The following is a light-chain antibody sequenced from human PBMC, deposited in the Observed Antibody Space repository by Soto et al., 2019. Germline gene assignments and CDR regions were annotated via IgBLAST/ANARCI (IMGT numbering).Light chain of an antibody. V-gene: IGKV2-28*01. CDR2: LAS. J-gene: IGKJ4*01. CDR1: QSLLHINGYNY. CDR3: IQTLQTTLT. Sequence: VMTQSPLSLPVTLGQPASISCRSSQSLLHINGYNYLDWYLQKQGQSPQLXXYLASNRASGVPDRFSGIASGTDGTMKLSRVEQEDGWVYDGIQTLQTTLTFGGGTKVDIK.